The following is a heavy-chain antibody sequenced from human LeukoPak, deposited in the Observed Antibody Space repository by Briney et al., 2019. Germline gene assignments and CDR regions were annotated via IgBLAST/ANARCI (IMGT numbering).Heavy chain of an antibody. CDR2: IYTSGGT. CDR3: ARGFGGQEVFDY. D-gene: IGHD2-15*01. Sequence: TLSLTCTVSGGSIISSSYYWSWIRQPAGKGLEWIGRIYTSGGTNYNPSLKSRVTISIDTSNNQFSLKLRFLTAADTAVYYCARGFGGQEVFDYWGQGALVTVSS. CDR1: GGSIISSSYY. J-gene: IGHJ4*02. V-gene: IGHV4-61*02.